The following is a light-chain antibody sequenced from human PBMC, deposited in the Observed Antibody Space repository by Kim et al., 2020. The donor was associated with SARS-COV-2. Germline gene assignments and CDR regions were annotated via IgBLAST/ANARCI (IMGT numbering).Light chain of an antibody. CDR3: QQYGRSPYT. Sequence: PGERATLSCRASQSVSSSYLTWYQQKPGQAPRLLIYGASSRATGIPDRFSGSGSGTDFTLTISRLEPEDFAVYYCQQYGRSPYTFGQGTKLEI. J-gene: IGKJ2*01. V-gene: IGKV3-20*01. CDR1: QSVSSSY. CDR2: GAS.